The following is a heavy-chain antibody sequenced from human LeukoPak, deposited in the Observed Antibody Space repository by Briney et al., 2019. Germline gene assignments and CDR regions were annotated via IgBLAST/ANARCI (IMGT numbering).Heavy chain of an antibody. V-gene: IGHV3-23*01. J-gene: IGHJ4*02. CDR1: GFTFSSYA. CDR3: AMHVGYCSSTSCSPGGTFDY. Sequence: TGGSLRLSCAASGFTFSSYAMSRVRQAPGKGLEWVSAISGSGGSTYYADSVKGRFTISRDNSKNTLYLQMNSLRAEDTAVYYCAMHVGYCSSTSCSPGGTFDYWGQGTLVTVSS. CDR2: ISGSGGST. D-gene: IGHD2-2*01.